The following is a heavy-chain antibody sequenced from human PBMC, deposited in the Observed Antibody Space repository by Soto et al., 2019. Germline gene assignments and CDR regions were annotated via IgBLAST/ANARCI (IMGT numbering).Heavy chain of an antibody. V-gene: IGHV3-13*01. CDR3: ARAMYSSGWTDFDY. CDR2: IGTAGDT. J-gene: IGHJ4*02. D-gene: IGHD6-19*01. CDR1: GFTFSSYD. Sequence: GGSLRLSCAASGFTFSSYDMHWVRQATGKGLEWVSAIGTAGDTYYPGSVKGRFTISRENAKNSLYLQMNSLRAGDTAVYYCARAMYSSGWTDFDYWGQGTLVTVSS.